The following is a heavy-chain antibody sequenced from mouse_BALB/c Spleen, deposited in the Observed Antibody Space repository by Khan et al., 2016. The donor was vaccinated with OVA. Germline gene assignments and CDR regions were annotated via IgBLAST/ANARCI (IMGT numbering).Heavy chain of an antibody. CDR2: IDYDGNI. CDR3: ARLGHFYYSTSDYAMDY. D-gene: IGHD1-1*01. CDR1: GYSITSGYY. V-gene: IGHV3-6*02. J-gene: IGHJ4*01. Sequence: EVKLLESGPGLVKPSQSLSLTCSVTGYSITSGYYWNWIRQFPGNKLVWMGYIDYDGNINYNPSLKNRISITRDTSKNQFFLKLNSVTTDDTATYYSARLGHFYYSTSDYAMDYWGQETSVTVSS.